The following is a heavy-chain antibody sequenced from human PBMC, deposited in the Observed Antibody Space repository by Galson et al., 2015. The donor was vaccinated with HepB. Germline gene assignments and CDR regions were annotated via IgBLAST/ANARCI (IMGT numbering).Heavy chain of an antibody. D-gene: IGHD4/OR15-4a*01. Sequence: SLRLSCATFEFTFGDYAMSWFRQAPGKGLEWIGFIRTKAYGGTTAYAASVKGKFIISRDDSESIAYLQMNSLTSDDTAVYYCARKIASPDYDYYGLDVWGQGTTVTVS. CDR2: IRTKAYGGTT. CDR3: ARKIASPDYDYYGLDV. CDR1: EFTFGDYA. J-gene: IGHJ6*02. V-gene: IGHV3-49*03.